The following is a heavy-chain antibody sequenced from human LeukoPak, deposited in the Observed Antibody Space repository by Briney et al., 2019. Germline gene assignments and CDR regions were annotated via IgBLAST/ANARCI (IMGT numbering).Heavy chain of an antibody. CDR3: ARERHDAFDI. CDR1: GFTFSSYS. J-gene: IGHJ3*02. V-gene: IGHV3-21*01. Sequence: GGSLRLSCAASGFTFSSYSMTWVRQAPGKGLEWVSSISSSSYIYYADSVKGRFTISRDNAKNSLYLQMNSLRAEDTAVYYCARERHDAFDIWGQGTMVTVSS. CDR2: ISSSSYI.